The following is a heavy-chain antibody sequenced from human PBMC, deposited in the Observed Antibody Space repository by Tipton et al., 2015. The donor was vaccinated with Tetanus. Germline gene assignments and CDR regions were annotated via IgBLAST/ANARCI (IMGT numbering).Heavy chain of an antibody. CDR3: ARGWSECSSWSCSPFDS. V-gene: IGHV4-4*07. D-gene: IGHD2-2*01. Sequence: LRLSCTVSGGSVSSYYWTWFRQPPGKRLEWIGFVSSSGNSNYSPSLTGRVSMSLDTSKQQFSLSLTSATAADTAVDYCARGWSECSSWSCSPFDSWGQGTLVTVSS. CDR2: VSSSGNS. J-gene: IGHJ4*02. CDR1: GGSVSSYY.